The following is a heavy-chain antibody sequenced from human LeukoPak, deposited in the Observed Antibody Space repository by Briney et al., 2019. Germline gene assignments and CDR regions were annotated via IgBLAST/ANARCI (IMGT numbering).Heavy chain of an antibody. CDR1: GGSISSGGYY. Sequence: SQTLSLTCTVSGGSISSGGYYWSWIRQHPGKGLEWIGYIYYSGSTHYDPSLKSRVTISVDTSKNQFSLKLSSVTAADTAVYYCARDMTDWWFDPWGQGTLVTVSS. CDR3: ARDMTDWWFDP. CDR2: IYYSGST. J-gene: IGHJ5*02. D-gene: IGHD3-9*01. V-gene: IGHV4-31*03.